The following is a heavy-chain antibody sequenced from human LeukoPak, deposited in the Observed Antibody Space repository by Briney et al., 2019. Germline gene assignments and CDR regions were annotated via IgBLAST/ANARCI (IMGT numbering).Heavy chain of an antibody. V-gene: IGHV4-61*05. CDR1: GGSISSSFYY. D-gene: IGHD3-22*01. CDR3: ASVNFYDSGHYFDY. J-gene: IGHJ4*02. Sequence: PSETLSLTCTVSGGSISSSFYYWGWIRQSAGKGLEWIGHIHSSGSTNYNPSLKSRVTISLDTSKKQFSLKLSSVTAADTAVYYCASVNFYDSGHYFDYWGQGTLVTVSS. CDR2: IHSSGST.